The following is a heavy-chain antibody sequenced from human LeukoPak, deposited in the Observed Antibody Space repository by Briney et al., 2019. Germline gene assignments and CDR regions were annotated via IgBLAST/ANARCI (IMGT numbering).Heavy chain of an antibody. CDR3: ARAALRYFDRDAFDI. CDR1: GFTFSSYW. Sequence: HPGGSLRLSCAASGFTFSSYWMHWVRQAPGKGLVWVSRINSDGSSTGYADSVRGRFSISRDNAKNSLYLQMNSLRAEDTAVYYCARAALRYFDRDAFDIWGQGTMVNVSS. V-gene: IGHV3-74*01. J-gene: IGHJ3*02. CDR2: INSDGSST. D-gene: IGHD3-9*01.